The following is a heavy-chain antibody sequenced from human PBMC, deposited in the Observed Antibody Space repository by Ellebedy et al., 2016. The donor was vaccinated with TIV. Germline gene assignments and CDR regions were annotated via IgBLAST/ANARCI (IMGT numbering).Heavy chain of an antibody. CDR1: GFTFSSYW. J-gene: IGHJ4*02. CDR3: ARDPLGNYGDYVDY. CDR2: INNDGNST. D-gene: IGHD4-17*01. V-gene: IGHV3-74*01. Sequence: GESLKISCAASGFTFSSYWMHWVRQAPGKGLVWVSRINNDGNSTSYADSVKGRFTISRDNAKNSLYLQMNSLRAEDTAVYYCARDPLGNYGDYVDYWGQGTLVTVSS.